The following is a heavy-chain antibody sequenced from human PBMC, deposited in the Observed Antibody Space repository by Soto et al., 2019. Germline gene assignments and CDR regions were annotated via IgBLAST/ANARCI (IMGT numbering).Heavy chain of an antibody. D-gene: IGHD2-21*01. V-gene: IGHV4-34*01. CDR2: INHSGTT. Sequence: SETLSLTCAVYSRSFRDYYWTWIRQPPGKGLEFIGEINHSGTTHYNPSLKSRVTVSVDTSKNHFSLKMTSVTAADTAVYYCARSPKSTDFPYYFDFWGQGTLVTVSS. CDR3: ARSPKSTDFPYYFDF. J-gene: IGHJ4*02. CDR1: SRSFRDYY.